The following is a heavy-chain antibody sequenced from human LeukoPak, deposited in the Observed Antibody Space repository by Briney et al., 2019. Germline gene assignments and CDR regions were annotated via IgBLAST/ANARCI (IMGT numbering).Heavy chain of an antibody. D-gene: IGHD2-15*01. J-gene: IGHJ4*02. V-gene: IGHV3-7*01. CDR2: IKQDGSEK. Sequence: GGSLRLSCAASGFTFSSYWMSWVRQAPGKGLEWVANIKQDGSEKYYVDSVKGRFTISRDNAKNSLYLQMNSLRAEDTAAYYCARDLGYIVVVVAATPVYFDYWGQGTLVTVSS. CDR1: GFTFSSYW. CDR3: ARDLGYIVVVVAATPVYFDY.